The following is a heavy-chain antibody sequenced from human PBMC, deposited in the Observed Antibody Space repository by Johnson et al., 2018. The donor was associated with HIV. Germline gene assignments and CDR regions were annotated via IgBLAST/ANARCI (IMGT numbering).Heavy chain of an antibody. J-gene: IGHJ3*02. CDR3: AKEDCTAIVCSDDAFHI. CDR2: ISGGCT. Sequence: VQLVESGGGVVQPGRSLRLSCAASGFTVSSNEMSWVRQAPGKGLEWVSSISGGCTYYADSRKGRFTISRDNSKTTLYLQVKSLRPEDTAVYFCAKEDCTAIVCSDDAFHIWGQGTMVTLS. D-gene: IGHD2-21*02. V-gene: IGHV3-38-3*01. CDR1: GFTVSSNE.